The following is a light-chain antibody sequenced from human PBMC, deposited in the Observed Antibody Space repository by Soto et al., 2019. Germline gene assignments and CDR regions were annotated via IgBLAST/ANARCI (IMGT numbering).Light chain of an antibody. CDR1: QSVSSNY. V-gene: IGKV3-20*01. J-gene: IGKJ5*01. CDR3: KQYKEWPPFT. Sequence: ETVLTQSPGTLSLSPGERATLSCRASQSVSSNYLAWFQQKSGQAPRLLIYGASSRATGIPDRFSGSGSGTDFTLTISSLEPEDFAVYYCKQYKEWPPFTFGQGTRLEIK. CDR2: GAS.